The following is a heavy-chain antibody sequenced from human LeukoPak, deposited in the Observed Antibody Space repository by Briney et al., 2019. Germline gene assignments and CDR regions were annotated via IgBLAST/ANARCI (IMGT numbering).Heavy chain of an antibody. V-gene: IGHV3-30*19. CDR2: ISYDGSNK. Sequence: GGSLRLSCGVSGFTFSSYGMHWVRQAPGKGLEWVAVISYDGSNKYYADSVKGRFTISRDNSKNTLYLQMNSLRAEDTAVYYCARDSQAVGTDFDYWGQGTLVTVSS. CDR3: ARDSQAVGTDFDY. D-gene: IGHD6-13*01. J-gene: IGHJ4*02. CDR1: GFTFSSYG.